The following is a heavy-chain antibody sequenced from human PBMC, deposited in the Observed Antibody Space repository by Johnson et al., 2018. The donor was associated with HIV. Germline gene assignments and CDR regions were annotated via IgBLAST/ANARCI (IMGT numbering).Heavy chain of an antibody. Sequence: HVQLVESGGGLVQPGGSLRLSCAASGFTFSNYGMHWVRQAPGKGLEWVAVIWYDGSNKYYADSVKGRFNISRDNSKNTLYLQMNSLRAEDTAVYYCVLQFLEWLSSDAFDIWGQGTMVTVSS. CDR3: VLQFLEWLSSDAFDI. CDR2: IWYDGSNK. D-gene: IGHD3-3*01. J-gene: IGHJ3*02. V-gene: IGHV3-33*08. CDR1: GFTFSNYG.